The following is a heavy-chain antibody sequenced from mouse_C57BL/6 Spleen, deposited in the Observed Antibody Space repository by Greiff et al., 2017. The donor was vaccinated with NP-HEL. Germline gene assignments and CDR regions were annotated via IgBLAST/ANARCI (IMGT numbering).Heavy chain of an antibody. CDR2: IDPENGDT. CDR1: GFNIKDDY. J-gene: IGHJ3*01. CDR3: TTSGNYRFAY. D-gene: IGHD2-1*01. V-gene: IGHV14-4*01. Sequence: EVQLQQSGAELVRPGASVKLSCTASGFNIKDDYMHWVKQRPEQGLEWIGWIDPENGDTEYASKFQGKATITADTSSNTAYLQLSSLTSEDTAVYYCTTSGNYRFAYWGQGTLVTVSA.